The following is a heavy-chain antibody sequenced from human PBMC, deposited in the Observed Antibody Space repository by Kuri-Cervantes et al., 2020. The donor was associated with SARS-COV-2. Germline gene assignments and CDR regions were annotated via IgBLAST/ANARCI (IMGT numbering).Heavy chain of an antibody. D-gene: IGHD6-13*01. CDR3: ARASRLAAPYNYFYYYLDG. V-gene: IGHV1-69*13. CDR2: ITPVFGPV. CDR1: GGTFTSYD. Sequence: SVKVSCKASGGTFTSYDINWVRQAPGQGLEWVGGITPVFGPVHYAQSFQGRVTITADESTRTVYMELSSLGSDDTAVYYCARASRLAAPYNYFYYYLDGWGKGTTVTVSS. J-gene: IGHJ6*03.